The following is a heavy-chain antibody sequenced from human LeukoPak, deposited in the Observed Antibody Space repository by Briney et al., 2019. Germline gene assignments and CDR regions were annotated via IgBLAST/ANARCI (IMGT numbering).Heavy chain of an antibody. J-gene: IGHJ4*02. CDR1: GYTFTGYY. V-gene: IGHV1-2*02. Sequence: GASVKVSCKASGYTFTGYYMHWVRQAPGQGLEWMGWINPNSGGTNHAQKFQGRVTMTRDTSISTAYMELSRLRSDDTAVYYCASPQGDCSSTSCSSPFDYWGQGTLVTVSS. CDR2: INPNSGGT. CDR3: ASPQGDCSSTSCSSPFDY. D-gene: IGHD2-2*01.